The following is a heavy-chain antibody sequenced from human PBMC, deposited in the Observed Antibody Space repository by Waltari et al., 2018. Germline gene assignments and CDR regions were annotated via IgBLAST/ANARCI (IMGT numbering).Heavy chain of an antibody. CDR3: ATKRESSASGFDY. D-gene: IGHD6-19*01. V-gene: IGHV4-39*01. CDR1: GGTLRSSRYY. CDR2: IYYSGST. J-gene: IGHJ4*02. Sequence: QLQLQESGPGLVTPSEPLSFTCTVSGGTLRSSRYYWGWIRPPPGKGLEWIGSIYYSGSTYYNPSLKSRVTISVDTSKNQFSLKLSSVTAADTAVYYCATKRESSASGFDYWGQGTLVTVSS.